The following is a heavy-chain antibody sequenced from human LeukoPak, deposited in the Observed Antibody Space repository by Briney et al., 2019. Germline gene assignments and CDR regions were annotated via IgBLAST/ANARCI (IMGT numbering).Heavy chain of an antibody. J-gene: IGHJ3*02. D-gene: IGHD1-26*01. CDR1: GFTFSSYV. V-gene: IGHV3-30*04. CDR2: ISYDGSNE. Sequence: GGSLRLSCAASGFTFSSYVMHWVRQAPGKGLEWVAIISYDGSNEYYADSVKGRFTISRDNSKNTLYLQMNSLRAEDMALYYCAKDQSVGATTLGAFDIWGQGTMVTVSS. CDR3: AKDQSVGATTLGAFDI.